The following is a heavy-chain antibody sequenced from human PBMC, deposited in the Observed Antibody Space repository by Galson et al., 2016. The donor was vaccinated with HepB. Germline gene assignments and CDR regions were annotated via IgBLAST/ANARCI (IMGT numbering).Heavy chain of an antibody. CDR3: ARDYYGSGSLDY. Sequence: SETLSLTCIVSGGSISSYYWSWIRQPPGKGLEWIGYIYYSGSTNYNPSLKGRVTISVDTSKNQFSLRLKSVTAADTAVYFCARDYYGSGSLDYWGQGTLVIVSS. V-gene: IGHV4-59*12. CDR1: GGSISSYY. J-gene: IGHJ4*02. D-gene: IGHD3-10*01. CDR2: IYYSGST.